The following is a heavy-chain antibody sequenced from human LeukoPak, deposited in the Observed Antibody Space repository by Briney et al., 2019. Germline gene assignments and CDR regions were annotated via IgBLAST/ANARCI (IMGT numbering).Heavy chain of an antibody. V-gene: IGHV5-51*01. CDR1: GYSFTSYW. D-gene: IGHD3-3*01. CDR2: IYPGDSDT. J-gene: IGHJ4*02. CDR3: AGRFWSGSIDY. Sequence: GGSLRLSCKGSGYSFTSYWIGWVRQMPGKGLEWMGIIYPGDSDTRYSPSFQGQVTISADKSISTAYLQWSSLKASDTAMYYCAGRFWSGSIDYWGQGTLVTVSS.